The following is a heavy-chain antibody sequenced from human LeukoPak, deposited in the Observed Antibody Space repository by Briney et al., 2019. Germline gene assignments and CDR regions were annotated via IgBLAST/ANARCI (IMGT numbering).Heavy chain of an antibody. V-gene: IGHV4-39*07. CDR3: ASGAEYSSADY. CDR2: IYYSGST. Sequence: SETLSLTCTVSGGSISSSNYYWGWIRQPPGKGLEWIGTIYYSGSTYYNPSLKSRVTISVDTSKNQFSLKLSSVTAADTAVYYCASGAEYSSADYWGQGTLVTVSS. J-gene: IGHJ4*02. CDR1: GGSISSSNYY. D-gene: IGHD6-19*01.